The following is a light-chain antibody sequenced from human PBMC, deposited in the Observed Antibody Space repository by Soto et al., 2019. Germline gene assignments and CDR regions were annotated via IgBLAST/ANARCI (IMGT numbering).Light chain of an antibody. J-gene: IGKJ3*01. CDR2: AAA. V-gene: IGKV1-12*01. CDR1: QGISSW. CDR3: QQATSFCRVT. Sequence: DIQMTQSPSSVSASVGDRVTITCRASQGISSWLAWYQQKPGKAPKLLIYAAAGLQSGVPSRFIGSGSWTEFTLTIISPQPADFATYHYQQATSFCRVTFGPVTKVDI.